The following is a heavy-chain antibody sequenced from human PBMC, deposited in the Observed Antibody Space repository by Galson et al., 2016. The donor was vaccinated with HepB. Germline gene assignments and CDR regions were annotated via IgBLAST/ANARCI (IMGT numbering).Heavy chain of an antibody. CDR2: INPGTGGT. Sequence: SVKVSCKASGYTFAGYYIHWVRQAPGQGLKWIGWINPGTGGTNYAQKFQGRVTMTRDTSISTAYLELSRLTSDDTAVYYCARGDDYSNLSDLWGRGTLVPVSS. V-gene: IGHV1-2*02. D-gene: IGHD4-11*01. J-gene: IGHJ2*01. CDR1: GYTFAGYY. CDR3: ARGDDYSNLSDL.